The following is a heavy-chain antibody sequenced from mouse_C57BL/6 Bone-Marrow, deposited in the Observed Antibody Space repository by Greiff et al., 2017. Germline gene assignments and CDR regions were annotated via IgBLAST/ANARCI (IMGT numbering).Heavy chain of an antibody. V-gene: IGHV1-76*01. D-gene: IGHD1-1*01. CDR3: ASYYGGIDGYFDV. CDR1: GYTFTDYY. CDR2: IYPGSGTT. Sequence: QVQLQQSGAELVRPGASVKLSCKASGYTFTDYYINWVKQRPGQGLEWIARIYPGSGTTYYNEKFKGKATLTAEKSSRTAYMQLSSLTSEDDAVYFCASYYGGIDGYFDVWGTGTTVTVSS. J-gene: IGHJ1*03.